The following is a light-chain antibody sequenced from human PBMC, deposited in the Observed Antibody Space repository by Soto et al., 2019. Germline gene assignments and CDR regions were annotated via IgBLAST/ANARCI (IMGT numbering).Light chain of an antibody. Sequence: EIVVTQSPATLSVSPGERVTLSCRASQSVSSSLAWYQQRPGQAPRLLIYDTSTRAAGIAARFSGSGSGTEFTLTISRLEPEDFAVYYCHQYDNAPQTYGQGTKVEIK. CDR1: QSVSSS. J-gene: IGKJ2*01. CDR2: DTS. CDR3: HQYDNAPQT. V-gene: IGKV3-15*01.